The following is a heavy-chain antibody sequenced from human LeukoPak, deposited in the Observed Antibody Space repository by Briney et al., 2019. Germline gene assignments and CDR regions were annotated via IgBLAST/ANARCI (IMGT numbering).Heavy chain of an antibody. D-gene: IGHD7-27*01. CDR3: TRLGQHTTNWFPDY. CDR2: VYHTGLT. Sequence: SETLSLTCTVSGGSITGYYWSWIRQPPGRGLEWVGYVYHTGLTRYNPSLESRVSISVDTSKNDFSLKLTSVTVADTAVYYCTRLGQHTTNWFPDYWGQGTLVTVSS. J-gene: IGHJ4*02. V-gene: IGHV4-59*08. CDR1: GGSITGYY.